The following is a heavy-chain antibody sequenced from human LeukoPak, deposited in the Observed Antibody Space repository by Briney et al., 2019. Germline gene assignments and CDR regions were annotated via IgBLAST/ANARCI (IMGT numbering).Heavy chain of an antibody. D-gene: IGHD3-22*01. CDR3: ARVAYYYDSSGYYRFDY. CDR1: GFTFSSYE. Sequence: GGSLRLSCAASGFTFSSYEMNWVRQAPGKGLEWVSYISSSGSTIYYADSVKGRFTISRDNAKNSLYLQMNSLRAEDTALYYCARVAYYYDSSGYYRFDYWGQGTLVTVSS. J-gene: IGHJ4*02. V-gene: IGHV3-48*03. CDR2: ISSSGSTI.